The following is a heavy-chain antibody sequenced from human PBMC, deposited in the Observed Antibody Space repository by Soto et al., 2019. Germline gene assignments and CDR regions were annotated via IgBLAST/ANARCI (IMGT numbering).Heavy chain of an antibody. D-gene: IGHD4-4*01. V-gene: IGHV1-58*01. J-gene: IGHJ4*02. Sequence: QMRLVQAGPEVKKPGTSVKVSGKASGFTLTSADVQWVRQTRGQRLEWIGWIVGGSGSTNYAQQFQGRLAITRDISTYTVYMEQNSLRSDYTAVYYCPADLSNRPFDFWGQGTLVTVSS. CDR2: IVGGSGST. CDR1: GFTLTSAD. CDR3: PADLSNRPFDF.